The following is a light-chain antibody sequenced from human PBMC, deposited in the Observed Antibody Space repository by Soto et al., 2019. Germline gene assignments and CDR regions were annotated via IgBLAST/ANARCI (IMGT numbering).Light chain of an antibody. CDR1: QSVSTSY. CDR2: GAS. J-gene: IGKJ4*01. Sequence: EIVLTQSPGTLSLSPGDGATLSCRASQSVSTSYFAWYQQKPGQAPRLLIYGASNRATGIPDRFSGSGSGTALTLTISRVEHEDFAVYYCQQRSIGELTFGGGTKVEIK. CDR3: QQRSIGELT. V-gene: IGKV3D-20*02.